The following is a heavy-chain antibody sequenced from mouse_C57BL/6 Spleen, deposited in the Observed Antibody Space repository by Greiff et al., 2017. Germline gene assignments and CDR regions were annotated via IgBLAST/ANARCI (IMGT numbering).Heavy chain of an antibody. J-gene: IGHJ4*01. CDR3: ANTIVTFYAMDY. CDR1: GFSLTSYG. CDR2: IWRGGST. V-gene: IGHV2-2*01. Sequence: QVQLQQSGPGLVQPSQSLSITCTVSGFSLTSYGVHWVRQSPGKGLEWLGVIWRGGSTDYNAAFISRLSISKDNSKSQVFFKMNSLQADDTAIYYCANTIVTFYAMDYWGQGTSVTVSS. D-gene: IGHD2-5*01.